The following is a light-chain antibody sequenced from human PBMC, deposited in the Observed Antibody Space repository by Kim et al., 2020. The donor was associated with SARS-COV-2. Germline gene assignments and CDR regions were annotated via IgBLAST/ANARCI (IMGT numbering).Light chain of an antibody. Sequence: DTVLTQSPGTLSLSPGDRATLSCRASQSINNNLAWYQQIPGQAPRLLLYGASYRDTGIADRFSGSGSGTDFTLTISRLEPEDFAVYYCQQYATYGRTFGQGTKVDIK. CDR1: QSINNN. CDR2: GAS. J-gene: IGKJ1*01. CDR3: QQYATYGRT. V-gene: IGKV3-20*01.